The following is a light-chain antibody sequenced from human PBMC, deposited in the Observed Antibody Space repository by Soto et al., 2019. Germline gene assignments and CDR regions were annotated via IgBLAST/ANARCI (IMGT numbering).Light chain of an antibody. V-gene: IGLV4-69*01. Sequence: QLVLTQSPSASASLGASVKLTCTLSSGHSSYAIAWHQQQPEKGPRYLMKLNSDGSHSKGDGIPDRFLGSSSGAERYLTISSLQSEDEADYYCQTWGTGIHYVFGTGTKLTVL. CDR2: LNSDGSH. J-gene: IGLJ1*01. CDR3: QTWGTGIHYV. CDR1: SGHSSYA.